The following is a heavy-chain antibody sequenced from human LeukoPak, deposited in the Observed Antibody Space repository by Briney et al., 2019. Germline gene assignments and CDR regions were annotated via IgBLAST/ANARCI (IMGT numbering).Heavy chain of an antibody. CDR2: ISAYNGNT. CDR1: VYTFTSYG. CDR3: ARDRWFDP. Sequence: ASVKVSCKSSVYTFTSYGISWLRQAPGQGLEWMGWISAYNGNTNYAQKLQGRVTMTTDTSTRTAYMELRSLSSDDTAEYYCARDRWFDPWGQGTLVTVSS. V-gene: IGHV1-18*04. J-gene: IGHJ5*02.